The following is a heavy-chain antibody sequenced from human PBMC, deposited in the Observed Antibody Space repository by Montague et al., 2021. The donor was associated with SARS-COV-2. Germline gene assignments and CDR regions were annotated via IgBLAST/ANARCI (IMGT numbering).Heavy chain of an antibody. CDR1: GFNFDYYA. CDR3: ARNIVVCASRRFYYHGLDV. D-gene: IGHD2-15*01. Sequence: SLRLSCAASGFNFDYYAMHWVRLAPGKGLEWVSGITCDSSNFGYGDSVKGRFTISRDNAKKSLYLEMSSLRADDTAVYYCARNIVVCASRRFYYHGLDVWGQGITVTVS. J-gene: IGHJ6*02. CDR2: ITCDSSNF. V-gene: IGHV3-9*01.